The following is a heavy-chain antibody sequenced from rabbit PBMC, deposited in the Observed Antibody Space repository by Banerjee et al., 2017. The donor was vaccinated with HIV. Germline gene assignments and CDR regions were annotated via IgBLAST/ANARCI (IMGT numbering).Heavy chain of an antibody. V-gene: IGHV1S47*01. J-gene: IGHJ4*01. D-gene: IGHD1-1*01. CDR3: ARGPLAYFKL. CDR1: GFTFSSYW. CDR2: IYTGSGNT. Sequence: QEQLVESGGGLVQPEGSLTLTCTASGFTFSSYWMSWVRQAPGKGLEWIACIYTGSGNTYYASWAKGRFTITRSTSLNTVTLQLNSLTAADTATYFCARGPLAYFKLWGPGTLVTVS.